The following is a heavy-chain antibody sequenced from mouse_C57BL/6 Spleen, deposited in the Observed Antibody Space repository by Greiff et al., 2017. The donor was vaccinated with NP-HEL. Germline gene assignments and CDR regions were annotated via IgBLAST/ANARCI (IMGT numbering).Heavy chain of an antibody. Sequence: VQLQQPGAELVEPGASVKLSCKASGYTFTSYWMHWVKQRPGQGLEWIGMIHPNSGSTNYNEKFKSKATLTVDKSSSTAYMQLSSLTSEDSAVYYCSYYSNYLFAYWGQGTLVTVSA. CDR2: IHPNSGST. CDR1: GYTFTSYW. J-gene: IGHJ3*01. V-gene: IGHV1-64*01. D-gene: IGHD2-5*01. CDR3: SYYSNYLFAY.